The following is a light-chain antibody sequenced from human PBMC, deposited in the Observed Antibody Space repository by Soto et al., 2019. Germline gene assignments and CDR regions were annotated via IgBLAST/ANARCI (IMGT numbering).Light chain of an antibody. CDR1: HSVTTH. Sequence: EIVLTQSPDTLSLSPGERATLSCWASHSVTTHLAWFQQRPGQTPRLLIYDASTRAPGIPARFSGRGSGAEFTLTISSLQSEDFAVYYCQQYYKWPPETFGQGTKVDIK. V-gene: IGKV3D-15*01. CDR2: DAS. CDR3: QQYYKWPPET. J-gene: IGKJ2*01.